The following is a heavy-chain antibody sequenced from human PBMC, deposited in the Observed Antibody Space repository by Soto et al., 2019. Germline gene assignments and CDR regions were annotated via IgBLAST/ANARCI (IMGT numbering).Heavy chain of an antibody. Sequence: SETLSLTCTDSGGSITTGGSYWSWIRQHPGKGLEWIGNIYHSGNTYYNPSLKSRLTISVDTSKNHFSLMVDSVTAADTAVYYCARARFQVLYGKPYFDSWGQGTLVTVSS. J-gene: IGHJ4*02. D-gene: IGHD2-2*02. CDR1: GGSITTGGSY. V-gene: IGHV4-31*03. CDR2: IYHSGNT. CDR3: ARARFQVLYGKPYFDS.